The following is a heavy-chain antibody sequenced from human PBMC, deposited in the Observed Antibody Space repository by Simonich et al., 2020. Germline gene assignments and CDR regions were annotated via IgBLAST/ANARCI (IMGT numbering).Heavy chain of an antibody. J-gene: IGHJ6*02. CDR3: ARWIAVAGTGAYGMDV. Sequence: EVQLVESGGGLVKPGGSLRLSCAASGFTFSSYSMNWFRQAPGKGLEWVSSISSSSSYIYYADSVKGRFNISRDNAKNSLYLQMKSLRAEDTAVYYCARWIAVAGTGAYGMDVWGQGTTVTVSS. CDR2: ISSSSSYI. D-gene: IGHD6-19*01. V-gene: IGHV3-21*01. CDR1: GFTFSSYS.